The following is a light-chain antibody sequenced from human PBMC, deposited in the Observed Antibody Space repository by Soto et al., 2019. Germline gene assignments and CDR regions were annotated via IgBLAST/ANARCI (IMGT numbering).Light chain of an antibody. Sequence: DIQMTQSPSTLSGSVGDRVTITCRASQTISSWLAWYQQKPGKAPKLLIYKASTLKSGVPSRFIGSGSGTEFSLTISSLKPDDFATYCCQHYNSYSEAFGQGTKVDSK. CDR3: QHYNSYSEA. CDR1: QTISSW. V-gene: IGKV1-5*03. CDR2: KAS. J-gene: IGKJ1*01.